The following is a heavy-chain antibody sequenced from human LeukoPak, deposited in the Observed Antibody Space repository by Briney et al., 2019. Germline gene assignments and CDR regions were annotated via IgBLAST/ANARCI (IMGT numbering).Heavy chain of an antibody. V-gene: IGHV3-11*01. Sequence: GGSLRLSCAASGFTFSDYYMSWIRQAPGKGLEWVSYISSSGSTVYYADSVKGRFTISRDNAKNSLYLQMNSLRSEDTAVYYCARDGDYRGLYSSGWYDYWGQGTLVTVSS. CDR1: GFTFSDYY. CDR2: ISSSGSTV. J-gene: IGHJ4*02. CDR3: ARDGDYRGLYSSGWYDY. D-gene: IGHD6-19*01.